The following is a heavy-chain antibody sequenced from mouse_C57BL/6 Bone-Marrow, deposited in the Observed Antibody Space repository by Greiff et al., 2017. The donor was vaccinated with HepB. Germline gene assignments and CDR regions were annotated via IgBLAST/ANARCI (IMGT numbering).Heavy chain of an antibody. CDR2: INYDGSST. CDR3: ARDGTTVVADWYFDV. J-gene: IGHJ1*03. Sequence: EVQLVESEGGLVQPGSSMKLSCTASGFTFSDYYMAWVRQVPEKGLEWVANINYDGSSTYYLDSLKSRFIISRDNAKNILYLQMSSLKSEDTATYYCARDGTTVVADWYFDVWGTGTTVTVSS. D-gene: IGHD1-1*01. V-gene: IGHV5-16*01. CDR1: GFTFSDYY.